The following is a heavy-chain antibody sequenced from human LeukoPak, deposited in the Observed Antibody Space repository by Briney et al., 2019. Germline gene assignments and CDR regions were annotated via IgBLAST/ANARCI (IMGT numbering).Heavy chain of an antibody. J-gene: IGHJ5*02. CDR2: INSDGSTT. Sequence: GGSLRLSCAASGFTFSSYWMHWVRQAPGKGLVWVSRINSDGSTTSYADSVKGRFTISRDNAKNTLYLQMNSLRAEDTAVYYCATNSDSGSYYGWPGSWGQGTLVTVSS. CDR3: ATNSDSGSYYGWPGS. CDR1: GFTFSSYW. V-gene: IGHV3-74*01. D-gene: IGHD1-26*01.